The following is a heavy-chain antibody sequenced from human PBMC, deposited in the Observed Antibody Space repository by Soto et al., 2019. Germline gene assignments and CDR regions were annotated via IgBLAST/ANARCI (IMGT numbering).Heavy chain of an antibody. Sequence: QVQLVQSGAEVKKPGSSLKVSCKASGGTFSSYAISWVRQAPGQGLEWMEGIIPIFGTANYAQKFRGRVTITADESTSTGYMELSSLRSEDTAVYYCARLRVTGTANWEPKPNYDYYGMDDWGQGTTVTVSS. CDR3: ARLRVTGTANWEPKPNYDYYGMDD. D-gene: IGHD1-20*01. CDR2: IIPIFGTA. J-gene: IGHJ6*02. V-gene: IGHV1-69*01. CDR1: GGTFSSYA.